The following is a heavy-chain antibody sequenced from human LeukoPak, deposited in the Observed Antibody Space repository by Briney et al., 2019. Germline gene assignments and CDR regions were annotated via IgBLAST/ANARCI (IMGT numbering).Heavy chain of an antibody. D-gene: IGHD6-6*01. J-gene: IGHJ4*02. CDR2: ISYDGSNK. CDR3: ASEYSSSSFDY. Sequence: GGSLRLSCAASGFTFSSYAMHWVRQAPGKGLEWVAVISYDGSNKYYADSVKGRFTISRDNSKNTLYLQMNSLRAEDTAVYYCASEYSSSSFDYWGQGTLVTVSS. V-gene: IGHV3-30-3*01. CDR1: GFTFSSYA.